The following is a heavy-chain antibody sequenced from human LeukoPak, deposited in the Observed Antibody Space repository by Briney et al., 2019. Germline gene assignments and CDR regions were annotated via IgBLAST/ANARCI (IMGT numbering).Heavy chain of an antibody. CDR3: AKGFSVWFGELLLEF. Sequence: GGSLRLSCAASGFTFSNYAMSWVRQAPGKGPEWVSVTSGSGGSTYYADSVKGRFTISRDNSKNTLYLQMNSLRVEDTAVYYCAKGFSVWFGELLLEFWGQGTLVTVSS. J-gene: IGHJ4*02. CDR2: TSGSGGST. D-gene: IGHD3-10*01. V-gene: IGHV3-23*01. CDR1: GFTFSNYA.